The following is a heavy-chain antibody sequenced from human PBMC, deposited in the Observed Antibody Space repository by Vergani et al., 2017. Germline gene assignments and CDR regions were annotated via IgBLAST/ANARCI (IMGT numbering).Heavy chain of an antibody. CDR2: IYHSGST. CDR3: ARGRGDNWYFDL. J-gene: IGHJ2*01. D-gene: IGHD3-10*01. Sequence: QVQLQESGPGLVEPSETLSLTCAVSGYSIRNGYYWGWIRQPPGKGLEWIGSIYHSGSTHYNPSPKGRVTISVDTSKNDFSLNLTSGTAADTAVYYCARGRGDNWYFDLWGRGTLVTVSS. V-gene: IGHV4-38-2*01. CDR1: GYSIRNGYY.